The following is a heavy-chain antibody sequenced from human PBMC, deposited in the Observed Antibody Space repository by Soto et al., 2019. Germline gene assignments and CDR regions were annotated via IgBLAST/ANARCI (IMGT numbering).Heavy chain of an antibody. Sequence: ASVKVSCKASGYTFTGYYMHWVRQAPGQGLEWMGWINPNSGGTNYAQKFQGWVTMTRDTSISTAYMELSRLRSDDTAVYYCARDYYGSGSYYYYGMDVWGQGTTVTVSS. CDR1: GYTFTGYY. V-gene: IGHV1-2*04. J-gene: IGHJ6*02. CDR3: ARDYYGSGSYYYYGMDV. D-gene: IGHD3-10*01. CDR2: INPNSGGT.